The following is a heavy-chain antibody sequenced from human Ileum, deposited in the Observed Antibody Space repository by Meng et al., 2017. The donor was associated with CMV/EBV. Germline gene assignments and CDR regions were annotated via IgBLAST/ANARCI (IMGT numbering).Heavy chain of an antibody. J-gene: IGHJ4*02. CDR3: ASYTGSYRDY. D-gene: IGHD3-16*02. CDR2: ITSGSST. CDR1: VFTITSFN. V-gene: IGHV3-69-1*01. Sequence: GGDECGWAQPGSSLALAGSAGVFTITSFNWDRGRQAPGNGLVWVSTITSGSSTFYAESLKGRVTISRDNAKNLFFLQMDRLRADDTAVYYCASYTGSYRDYWGQGTLVTVSS.